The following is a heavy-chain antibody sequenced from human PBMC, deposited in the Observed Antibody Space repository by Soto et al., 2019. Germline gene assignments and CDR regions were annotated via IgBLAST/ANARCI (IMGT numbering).Heavy chain of an antibody. D-gene: IGHD2-2*01. J-gene: IGHJ5*02. Sequence: EVQLVESGGGLVKPGGSLRLSCAASGFTFSSYSMNWVRQAPGKGLEWVSSISSSSSYIYYADSVKGRFTISRDNAKNSLYLQRTSLRAEDTAVYYCARFGVPAAIDGWFDPWGQGTLVTVSS. CDR1: GFTFSSYS. CDR3: ARFGVPAAIDGWFDP. CDR2: ISSSSSYI. V-gene: IGHV3-21*01.